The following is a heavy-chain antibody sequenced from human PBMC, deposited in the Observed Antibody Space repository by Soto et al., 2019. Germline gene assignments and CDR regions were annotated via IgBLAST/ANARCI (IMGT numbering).Heavy chain of an antibody. V-gene: IGHV5-10-1*01. Sequence: LGESLKISCKGSGYSFAGYWITWVRQKPGKGLEWMGRIDPSDSQTYYSPSFRGHVTISATKSITTVFLQWSSLRASDTAMYYCARQIYDADTGPNFQYYFESWGQGTPVTVSS. CDR2: IDPSDSQT. CDR3: ARQIYDADTGPNFQYYFES. D-gene: IGHD5-18*01. J-gene: IGHJ4*02. CDR1: GYSFAGYW.